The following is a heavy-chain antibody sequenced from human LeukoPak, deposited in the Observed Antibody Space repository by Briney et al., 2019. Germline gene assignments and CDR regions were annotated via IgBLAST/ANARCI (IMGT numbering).Heavy chain of an antibody. V-gene: IGHV3-74*03. CDR3: ARVAVGRYDFDY. Sequence: GGSLRLSCEDSGFTFSSYWMHWVRQAPGKGLVWVSRINPDGRTITYADSVKGRFTISRDNAKNTLYLQMNSLRVEDTAVYYCARVAVGRYDFDYRDQGTLVTVSS. CDR2: INPDGRTI. J-gene: IGHJ4*02. D-gene: IGHD1-26*01. CDR1: GFTFSSYW.